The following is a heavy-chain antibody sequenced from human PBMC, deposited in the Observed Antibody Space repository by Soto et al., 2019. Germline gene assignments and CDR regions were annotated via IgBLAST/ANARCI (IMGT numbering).Heavy chain of an antibody. Sequence: PSETLSLTCTVSGGSISGYYWSWIRQPPGKGLEWIGYIYYSGSTSYNPSLKSRLTISVDTSKNQFSLKLTSVTAADTAVYYCARQNPAQGYYYGMDVWGQGTTVTVSS. V-gene: IGHV4-59*08. CDR2: IYYSGST. J-gene: IGHJ6*02. CDR3: ARQNPAQGYYYGMDV. CDR1: GGSISGYY.